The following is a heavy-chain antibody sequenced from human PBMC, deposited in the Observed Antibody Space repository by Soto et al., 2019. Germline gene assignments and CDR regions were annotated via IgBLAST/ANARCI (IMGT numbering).Heavy chain of an antibody. Sequence: GGSLRLSCAASGFTFSSYGMHWVRQAPGKGLEWVAVIWYDGSNKYYADSVKGRFTISRDNSKNTLYLQMNSLRAEDTAVYYCASEGMPDSSWFGSYYYGMDVWGQGTTVTVSS. CDR3: ASEGMPDSSWFGSYYYGMDV. V-gene: IGHV3-33*01. D-gene: IGHD6-13*01. CDR2: IWYDGSNK. J-gene: IGHJ6*02. CDR1: GFTFSSYG.